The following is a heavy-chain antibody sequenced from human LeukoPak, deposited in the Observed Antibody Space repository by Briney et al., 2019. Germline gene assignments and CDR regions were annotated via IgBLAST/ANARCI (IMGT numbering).Heavy chain of an antibody. D-gene: IGHD3-22*01. Sequence: EASVKVSCKVSGYTLTELSMHWVRQAPGKGLEWMGGFDPEDGETIYAQKFQGGVTMTEDTSTDTAYMELSSLRSEDTAVYYCATAPRSPYDSSGFFDYWGQGTLVTVSS. J-gene: IGHJ4*02. V-gene: IGHV1-24*01. CDR1: GYTLTELS. CDR2: FDPEDGET. CDR3: ATAPRSPYDSSGFFDY.